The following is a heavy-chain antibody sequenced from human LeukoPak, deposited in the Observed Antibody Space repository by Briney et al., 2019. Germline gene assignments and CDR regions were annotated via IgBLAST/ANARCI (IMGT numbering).Heavy chain of an antibody. J-gene: IGHJ4*02. CDR3: ARHSHRSRGYSYGYGYYFDY. Sequence: PSETLSLTCAVSGYSISSGYYWGWIRQPPGKGLEWIGCIYHSGSTYYNPSLKSRVTISVDTSKNQFSLKLSSVTAADTAVYYCARHSHRSRGYSYGYGYYFDYWGQGTLVTVSS. CDR1: GYSISSGYY. CDR2: IYHSGST. V-gene: IGHV4-38-2*01. D-gene: IGHD5-18*01.